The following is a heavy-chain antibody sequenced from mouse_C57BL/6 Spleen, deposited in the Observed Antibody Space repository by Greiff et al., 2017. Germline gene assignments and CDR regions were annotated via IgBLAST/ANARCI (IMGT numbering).Heavy chain of an antibody. Sequence: VQLQQSGAELVRPGTSVKVSCKASGYAFTNYLIEWVKQRPGRGLEWIGVINPGSGGTNYNEKFKGKATLTADKSSSTAYMQLSSLTSEDSAVYFCARSSYGNYGVYFDVWGTGTTVTVSS. V-gene: IGHV1-54*01. D-gene: IGHD2-10*02. CDR3: ARSSYGNYGVYFDV. J-gene: IGHJ1*03. CDR1: GYAFTNYL. CDR2: INPGSGGT.